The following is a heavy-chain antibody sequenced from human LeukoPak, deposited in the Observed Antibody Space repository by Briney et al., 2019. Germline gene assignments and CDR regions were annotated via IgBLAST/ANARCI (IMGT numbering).Heavy chain of an antibody. Sequence: SETLSLTCTVSGGSISSYYWSWIRQPPGKGLEWIGYIYYSGSTNYNPSLKSRVTISVDTCKNQFSLKLSSVTAADTAVYYCARTYYYDSSSSAAEYFQHWRQGTLVTVSS. V-gene: IGHV4-59*01. CDR2: IYYSGST. J-gene: IGHJ1*01. D-gene: IGHD3-22*01. CDR3: ARTYYYDSSSSAAEYFQH. CDR1: GGSISSYY.